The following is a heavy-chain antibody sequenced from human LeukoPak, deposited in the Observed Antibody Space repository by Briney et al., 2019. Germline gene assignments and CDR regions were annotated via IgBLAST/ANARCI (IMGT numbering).Heavy chain of an antibody. D-gene: IGHD6-19*01. Sequence: NPSETLSLTCAVYGGSFSGYYWSWIRQPPGKGLEWIGEINHSGSTNYNPSLKSRVTISVDTSKNQFSLKLSSVTAADTAVYYCARRPVAFNRIAVAGTGIDYWGQGTLVTVSS. CDR1: GGSFSGYY. CDR2: INHSGST. J-gene: IGHJ4*02. CDR3: ARRPVAFNRIAVAGTGIDY. V-gene: IGHV4-34*01.